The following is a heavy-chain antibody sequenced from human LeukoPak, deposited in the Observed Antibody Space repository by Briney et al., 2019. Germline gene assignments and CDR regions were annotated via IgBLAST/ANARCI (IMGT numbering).Heavy chain of an antibody. J-gene: IGHJ2*01. V-gene: IGHV3-11*01. CDR1: GFTFRDYY. CDR2: ISVSGSTR. Sequence: PGGSLRLSCAASGFTFRDYYMSWIRQAPGKGLEWVSYISVSGSTRHYADSVKGRFTISRDNAKNSLYLQMNSLRAEDTAVYYCARGRSRLTLNWNFDLWGRGTLVTVSS. D-gene: IGHD4-23*01. CDR3: ARGRSRLTLNWNFDL.